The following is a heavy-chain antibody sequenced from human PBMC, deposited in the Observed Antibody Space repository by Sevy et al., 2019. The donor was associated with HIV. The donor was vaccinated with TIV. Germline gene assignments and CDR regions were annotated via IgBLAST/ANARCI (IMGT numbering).Heavy chain of an antibody. CDR1: GFTFSNYW. D-gene: IGHD2-2*01. CDR2: IKRDGSEK. Sequence: GGSLRLSCAASGFTFSNYWMSWVRQAPGKGLEWVANIKRDGSEKYYVASVKGRFTISRDNAKKSLYLQMNGLRAEDTAVYYCARDCNSASCLWGLDVWGQGTTVTVSS. V-gene: IGHV3-7*03. CDR3: ARDCNSASCLWGLDV. J-gene: IGHJ6*02.